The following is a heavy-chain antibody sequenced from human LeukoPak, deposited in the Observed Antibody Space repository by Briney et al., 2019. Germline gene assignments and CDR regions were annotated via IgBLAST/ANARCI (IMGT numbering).Heavy chain of an antibody. CDR1: GYPFSNYW. V-gene: IGHV5-51*01. CDR3: ARREDWYFDL. Sequence: GESLKISCAASGYPFSNYWIGWVRQMPGKGLEWMGNIFPDDSDATYSPSFLGQVTLSADKSISTAYLHWSSLKASDTAIYYCARREDWYFDLWGRGTLVTVSS. CDR2: IFPDDSDA. J-gene: IGHJ2*01.